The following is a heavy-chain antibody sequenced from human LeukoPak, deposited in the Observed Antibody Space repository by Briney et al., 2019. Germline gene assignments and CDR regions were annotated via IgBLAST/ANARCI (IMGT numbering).Heavy chain of an antibody. J-gene: IGHJ6*02. CDR2: INPSGGST. CDR3: ARGRWDYDSSGYYRYYYYGMDV. V-gene: IGHV1-46*01. D-gene: IGHD3-22*01. Sequence: GASVKVSCKASGYTFTSYYMHWVRQAPGQGLEWMGIINPSGGSTSYAQKFQGRVTITADESTSTAYMELSSLRSEDTAVYYCARGRWDYDSSGYYRYYYYGMDVWGQGTTVTVSS. CDR1: GYTFTSYY.